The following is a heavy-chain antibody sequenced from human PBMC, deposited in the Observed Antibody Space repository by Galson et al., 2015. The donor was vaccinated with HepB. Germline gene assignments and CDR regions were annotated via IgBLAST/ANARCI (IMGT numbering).Heavy chain of an antibody. V-gene: IGHV1-46*01. CDR1: GYTFTSYY. D-gene: IGHD1-14*01. CDR3: ARDGTRQGSPRYGMDV. J-gene: IGHJ6*02. CDR2: INPSGGST. Sequence: SVKVSCKASGYTFTSYYMHWVRQAPGQGLEWMGIINPSGGSTSYAQKFQGRVTMTRDTSTSTVYMELSSLRSEDTAVYYCARDGTRQGSPRYGMDVWGQGTTVTVSS.